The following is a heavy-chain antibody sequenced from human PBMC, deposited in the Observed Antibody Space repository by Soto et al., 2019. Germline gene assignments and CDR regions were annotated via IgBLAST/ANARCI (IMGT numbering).Heavy chain of an antibody. CDR1: GYTFTSYY. CDR3: ARVTRSRGPYYYYYYMDV. J-gene: IGHJ6*03. V-gene: IGHV1-46*01. Sequence: ASVKVSCKASGYTFTSYYMHWVRQAPGQGLEWMGIINPSGGSTSYAQKFQGRVTMTRDTSTSTVYMELSSLRSEDTAVYYCARVTRSRGPYYYYYYMDVWGKGTTVTVSS. CDR2: INPSGGST.